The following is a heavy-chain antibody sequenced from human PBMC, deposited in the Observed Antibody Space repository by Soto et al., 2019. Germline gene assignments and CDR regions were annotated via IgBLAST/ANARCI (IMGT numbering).Heavy chain of an antibody. J-gene: IGHJ4*02. CDR1: GGSISSSRCH. CDR2: IKYSGTT. V-gene: IGHV4-39*01. D-gene: IGHD3-9*01. Sequence: PSETLSLTCTVSGGSISSSRCHWGWIRQPPGKGLEWIASIKYSGTTFYNPSLKSRVTLSVDTSKNQFALKLSSVTAAETAVYYCARVYYDILTGRFFDYWGQGTLVTVSS. CDR3: ARVYYDILTGRFFDY.